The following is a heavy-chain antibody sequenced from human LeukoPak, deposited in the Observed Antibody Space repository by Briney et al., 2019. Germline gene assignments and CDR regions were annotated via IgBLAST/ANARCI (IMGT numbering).Heavy chain of an antibody. D-gene: IGHD1-26*01. Sequence: ASVKVSCKVSGYTVTDLSMHWVRQAPGKGLEWMGGFDPEDGETIYAQKFQGRVTMTEDTSTDTAYMELSSLRSEDTAVYYCATSIVGPTTDAFDIWGQGTMVTVSS. CDR1: GYTVTDLS. CDR2: FDPEDGET. J-gene: IGHJ3*02. V-gene: IGHV1-24*01. CDR3: ATSIVGPTTDAFDI.